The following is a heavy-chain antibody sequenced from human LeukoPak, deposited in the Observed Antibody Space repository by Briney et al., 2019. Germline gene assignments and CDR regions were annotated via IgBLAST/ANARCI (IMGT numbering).Heavy chain of an antibody. CDR1: GFTFSGHW. CDR3: ARVQRGVDY. D-gene: IGHD3-16*01. J-gene: IGHJ4*02. Sequence: GGSLRLSCGASGFTFSGHWMSWVRRAPGKGLEWVSSISSSSSYIYYADSVKGRFTISRDNAKNSLYLQMNSLRAEDTAVYYCARVQRGVDYWGQGTLVTVSS. CDR2: ISSSSSYI. V-gene: IGHV3-21*01.